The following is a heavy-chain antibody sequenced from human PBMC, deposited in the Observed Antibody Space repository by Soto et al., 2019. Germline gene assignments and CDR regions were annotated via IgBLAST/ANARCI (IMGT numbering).Heavy chain of an antibody. V-gene: IGHV3-21*01. J-gene: IGHJ3*02. CDR2: ITSASDYI. CDR1: GFMFTRST. D-gene: IGHD3-9*01. Sequence: LRLSCVASGFMFTRSTMNWVRQAPGKGLEWVSSITSASDYIFYADSVKGRFTISRDNAKNSLYLQMNSLRAEDTAVYYCARVGTGSSTPLDIWGQGTMVTVSS. CDR3: ARVGTGSSTPLDI.